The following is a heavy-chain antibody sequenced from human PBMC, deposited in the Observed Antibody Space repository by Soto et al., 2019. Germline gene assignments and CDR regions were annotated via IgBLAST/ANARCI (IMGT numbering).Heavy chain of an antibody. Sequence: PSETLSLTCAVSSGSISSSKWWSLVRQPPGKGLEWIGEIYHSGSTNYNPSLKSRVTISVDKSKNQFSLKLSSVTAADTAVYYCARDRSVDDYGDGEVFDYWGQGTLVTVSS. CDR3: ARDRSVDDYGDGEVFDY. CDR1: SGSISSSKW. V-gene: IGHV4-4*02. D-gene: IGHD4-17*01. J-gene: IGHJ4*02. CDR2: IYHSGST.